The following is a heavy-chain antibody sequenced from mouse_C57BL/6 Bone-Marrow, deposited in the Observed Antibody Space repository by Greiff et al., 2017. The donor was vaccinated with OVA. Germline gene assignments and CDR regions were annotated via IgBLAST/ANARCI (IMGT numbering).Heavy chain of an antibody. CDR3: AREGIYYDYGAGYAMDY. D-gene: IGHD2-4*01. J-gene: IGHJ4*01. CDR2: ISDGGSYT. CDR1: GFTFSSYA. V-gene: IGHV5-4*01. Sequence: VKLVESGGGLVKPGGSLKLSCAASGFTFSSYAMSWVRQTPEKRLEWVATISDGGSYTYYPDNVKGRFTISRDNAKNNLYLQMSHLKSEDTAMYYCAREGIYYDYGAGYAMDYWGQGTSVTVSS.